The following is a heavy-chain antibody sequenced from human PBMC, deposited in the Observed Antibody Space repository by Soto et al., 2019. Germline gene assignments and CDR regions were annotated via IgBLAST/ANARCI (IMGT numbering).Heavy chain of an antibody. J-gene: IGHJ5*02. CDR2: ISAYTDNP. D-gene: IGHD2-2*01. CDR1: GYTFTNYG. Sequence: QVQLVQSGGEVKKPGASVKVSCKASGYTFTNYGVTWARQAPGQGLEWMGWISAYTDNPNYAQKFQGRVTMTIDTSTTTAYMDLRSLTSDDTAVYYCARVIPGAEAWFGPWGQGTLVTVSS. V-gene: IGHV1-18*01. CDR3: ARVIPGAEAWFGP.